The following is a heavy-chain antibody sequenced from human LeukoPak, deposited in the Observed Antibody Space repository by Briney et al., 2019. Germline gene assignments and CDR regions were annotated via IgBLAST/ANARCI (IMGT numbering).Heavy chain of an antibody. J-gene: IGHJ4*02. CDR1: GYTFSSYG. Sequence: ASVKVSCRASGYTFSSYGISWVRQAPGQGLEWMAWISAYNGKTNFARKFRGRVTMTTDTSTSTAYMELRSLRSDDTAVYYCARFEEVYGYGDSVYYFDYWGQGTLVTVSS. V-gene: IGHV1-18*01. CDR2: ISAYNGKT. D-gene: IGHD4-17*01. CDR3: ARFEEVYGYGDSVYYFDY.